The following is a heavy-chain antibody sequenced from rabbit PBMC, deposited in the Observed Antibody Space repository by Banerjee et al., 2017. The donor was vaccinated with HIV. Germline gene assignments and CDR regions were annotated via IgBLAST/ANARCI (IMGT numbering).Heavy chain of an antibody. J-gene: IGHJ3*01. D-gene: IGHD7-1*01. CDR2: INTSSGNI. CDR3: ARDLADVTGWNFGL. V-gene: IGHV1S43*01. Sequence: QEQLEESGGDLVKPEGSLTLTCTASGFSFSNKYVMCWVRQAPGKGLEWIACINTSSGNIVYATWAKGRFTISRSTSLNTVDLKMTSLTVADTATYFCARDLADVTGWNFGLWGQGTLVTVS. CDR1: GFSFSNKYV.